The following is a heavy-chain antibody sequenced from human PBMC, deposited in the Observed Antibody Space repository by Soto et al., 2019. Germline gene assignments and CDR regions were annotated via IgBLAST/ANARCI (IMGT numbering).Heavy chain of an antibody. CDR2: IYYSGST. V-gene: IGHV4-31*03. CDR3: ARDRRLDS. Sequence: SETLSLTCTVYGGSISRGGYYWNWIRQHPGKGLEWIAYIYYSGSTYYNPSLKSRVTISIDTSKDQFSLILSSVTAADTAVYYCARDRRLDSWGPGTLVT. D-gene: IGHD2-21*02. J-gene: IGHJ4*02. CDR1: GGSISRGGYY.